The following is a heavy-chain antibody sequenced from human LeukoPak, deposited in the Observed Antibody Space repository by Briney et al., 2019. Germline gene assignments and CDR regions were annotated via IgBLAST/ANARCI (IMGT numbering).Heavy chain of an antibody. D-gene: IGHD3-10*01. CDR1: GFTFSSYS. CDR2: ISSSSSYI. J-gene: IGHJ5*02. Sequence: GSLRLSCAASGFTFSSYSMNWVRQAPGKGLEWVPSISSSSSYIYYADSVKGRFTISRDNAKNSLYLQMNSLRAEDTAVYYCARDTYGSGALWFDPWGQGTLVTVSS. CDR3: ARDTYGSGALWFDP. V-gene: IGHV3-21*01.